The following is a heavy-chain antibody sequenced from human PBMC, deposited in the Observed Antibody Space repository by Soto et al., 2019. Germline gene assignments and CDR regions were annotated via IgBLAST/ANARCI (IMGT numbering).Heavy chain of an antibody. CDR2: IWFDGSQQ. V-gene: IGHV3-33*01. CDR1: VFIFGGNG. CDR3: ARDIGDNAYFE. D-gene: IGHD2-21*01. Sequence: GGSLRLSCAASVFIFGGNGRHWVRQAPGKGLEWVAMIWFDGSQQRYADSVQGRFIISRDNSKSRLDLEMNSLRVEDTAVYYCARDIGDNAYFEWGQGTLVTVS. J-gene: IGHJ4*02.